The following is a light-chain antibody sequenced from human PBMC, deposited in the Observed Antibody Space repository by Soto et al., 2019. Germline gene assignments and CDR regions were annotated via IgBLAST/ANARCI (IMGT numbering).Light chain of an antibody. Sequence: QSVLTQPASVSGSPGQSITISCTGTNTNVGRYNLVSWYQQHPGKVPKLIIYDVIKWPSGVSHRFSGSKSGNTASLTISGLQAEDEADYYCCSYAGSSTVVFGGGTKVTVL. CDR1: NTNVGRYNL. V-gene: IGLV2-23*02. CDR2: DVI. CDR3: CSYAGSSTVV. J-gene: IGLJ2*01.